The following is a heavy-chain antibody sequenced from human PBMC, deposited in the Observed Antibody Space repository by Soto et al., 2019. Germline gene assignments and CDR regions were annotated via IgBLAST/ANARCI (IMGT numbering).Heavy chain of an antibody. Sequence: GGSLRLSCAASGFVFTSHSLNWVRQAPGKGLEWVSYISSSFTIYYADSVKGRFTVSRDNAKNSLYLQMTSLRVEDTAVYYCARDSFDHYDSSGPPDYWGQGTLVTVSS. CDR3: ARDSFDHYDSSGPPDY. V-gene: IGHV3-48*01. CDR1: GFVFTSHS. D-gene: IGHD3-22*01. J-gene: IGHJ4*02. CDR2: ISSSFTI.